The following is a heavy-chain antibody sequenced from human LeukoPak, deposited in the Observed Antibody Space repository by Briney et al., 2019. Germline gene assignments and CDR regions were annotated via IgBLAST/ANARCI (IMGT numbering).Heavy chain of an antibody. CDR1: NYTFTSHD. J-gene: IGHJ4*02. V-gene: IGHV1-18*01. CDR3: AREKKTDEYYYDSSGYYPFDY. D-gene: IGHD3-22*01. CDR2: ISPYTGNT. Sequence: ASVKVSCKASNYTFTSHDISWVRQAPGQGLEWMGWISPYTGNTKYAQKFQGRVTMTTSTSTSIVYMELRSLRSDDTAVYYCAREKKTDEYYYDSSGYYPFDYWGQGTLVTVSS.